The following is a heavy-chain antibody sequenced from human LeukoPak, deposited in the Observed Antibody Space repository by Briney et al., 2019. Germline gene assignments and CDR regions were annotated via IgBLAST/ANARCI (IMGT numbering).Heavy chain of an antibody. V-gene: IGHV3-15*01. CDR3: TTGRLDY. J-gene: IGHJ4*02. CDR2: IKSKTDGGTT. CDR1: GFTFSDAW. Sequence: GGSLRLSCAASGFTFSDAWMSWVRQAPGKGLEWVGRIKSKTDGGTTDYPAPVRGRFTISRNDSRDTVYLEMSSLKIEDTAVYFCTTGRLDYWGQGTLVTVSS.